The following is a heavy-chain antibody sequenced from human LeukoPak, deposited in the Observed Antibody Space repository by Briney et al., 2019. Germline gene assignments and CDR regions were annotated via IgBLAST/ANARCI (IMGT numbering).Heavy chain of an antibody. CDR2: IKPDGTEK. CDR3: ARGGNSSWDY. V-gene: IGHV3-7*01. Sequence: PGGSLRLSCTASGFTFRDYTLSWVRQAPGKGLEWVANIKPDGTEKYYVDSLKGRFTIFRDNTKNSLYLQMSSLRVEDTAVYYCARGGNSSWDYWGQGALVTVSS. CDR1: GFTFRDYT. D-gene: IGHD6-6*01. J-gene: IGHJ4*02.